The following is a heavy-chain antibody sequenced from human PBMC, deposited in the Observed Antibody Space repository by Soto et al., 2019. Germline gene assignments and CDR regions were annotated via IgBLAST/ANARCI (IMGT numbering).Heavy chain of an antibody. V-gene: IGHV1-69*12. D-gene: IGHD3-10*01. Sequence: QVQLVQSGAEVKKPGSSVKVSCKASGGTFSSYAISWVRQAPGQGLEWMGGIIPIFGTANYAQKFEGRVMITANDYTRTALLELRSVRSEETAVYYYARTVEVYCQRRGFDDWGQGTLVTVSS. CDR2: IIPIFGTA. J-gene: IGHJ4*02. CDR1: GGTFSSYA. CDR3: ARTVEVYCQRRGFDD.